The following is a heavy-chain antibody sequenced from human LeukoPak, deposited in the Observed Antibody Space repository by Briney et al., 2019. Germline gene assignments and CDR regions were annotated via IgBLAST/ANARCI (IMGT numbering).Heavy chain of an antibody. CDR1: GFTFSSYG. CDR3: AKDTDIVVVPVALYPFDY. Sequence: GGSLRLSCAASGFTFSSYGMSWVRQAPGKGLEWVSAISGSGGSTYYADSVKGRFTISRDNSKNTLYLQMNSLRAEDTAVYYCAKDTDIVVVPVALYPFDYWGQGTLVTVSS. J-gene: IGHJ4*02. D-gene: IGHD2-2*01. CDR2: ISGSGGST. V-gene: IGHV3-23*01.